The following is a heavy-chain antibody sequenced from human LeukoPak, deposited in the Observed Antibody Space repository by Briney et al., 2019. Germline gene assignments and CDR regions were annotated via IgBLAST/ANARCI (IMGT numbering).Heavy chain of an antibody. CDR3: AREQDLDY. CDR1: GFTFSSYS. V-gene: IGHV3-48*01. CDR2: ISSSSSTI. Sequence: GVSLRLSCAASGFTFSSYSMNWVRQAPGKGLEWVSYISSSSSTIYYADSVKGRFTISRDNAKNSLYLQMNSLRAEETAVYYCAREQDLDYWGQGTLVTVSS. J-gene: IGHJ4*02.